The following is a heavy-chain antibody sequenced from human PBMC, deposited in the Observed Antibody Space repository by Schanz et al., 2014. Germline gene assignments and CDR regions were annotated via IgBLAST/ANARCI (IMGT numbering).Heavy chain of an antibody. J-gene: IGHJ4*02. CDR2: ISLDGSNQ. V-gene: IGHV3-30*03. CDR3: AREMDTAIGDY. D-gene: IGHD5-18*01. CDR1: GFIFSSYG. Sequence: VQLVESGGGLVKSGGSLRLSCATSGFIFSSYGMHWVRQAPGKGLEWVAIISLDGSNQYYADSVKGRFTISRDNSKNTLYLQMNSLRSEDTAVYYCAREMDTAIGDYWGQGTLVTVSS.